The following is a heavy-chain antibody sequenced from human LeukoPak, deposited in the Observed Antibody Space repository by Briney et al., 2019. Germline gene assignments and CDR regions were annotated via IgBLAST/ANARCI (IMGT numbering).Heavy chain of an antibody. Sequence: ASVKVSCKASGYTFTANYMHWVRKPLGQGLGWMGWINLNLGGPNYAQKFRGRVTMTRDTSISTAYMELSRLRSDDTAVYYCARSESEVVAMIVVVYFDYWGQGTLVTVSS. CDR3: ARSESEVVAMIVVVYFDY. J-gene: IGHJ4*02. CDR1: GYTFTANY. D-gene: IGHD3-22*01. CDR2: INLNLGGP. V-gene: IGHV1-2*02.